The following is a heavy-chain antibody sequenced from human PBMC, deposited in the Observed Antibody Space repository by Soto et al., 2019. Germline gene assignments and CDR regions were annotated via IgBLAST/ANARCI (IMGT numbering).Heavy chain of an antibody. CDR1: GGSLNSGDYY. CDR2: IYYSGRT. Sequence: QVQLQESGPGLVKPSQTLSLMCNVSGGSLNSGDYYWSWIRQPPGKGLEWIGYIYYSGRTYFNPSLQSRVTMSVDTSKNQFSLNLNSVTAADTAVYYCARAPLLWVGEPRDWFDPGGQGTLVTVSS. J-gene: IGHJ5*02. CDR3: ARAPLLWVGEPRDWFDP. V-gene: IGHV4-30-4*01. D-gene: IGHD3-10*01.